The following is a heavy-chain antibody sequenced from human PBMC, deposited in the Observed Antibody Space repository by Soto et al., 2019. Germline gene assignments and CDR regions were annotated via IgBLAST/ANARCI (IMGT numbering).Heavy chain of an antibody. J-gene: IGHJ3*02. CDR3: ATATRCSASCYFYDAFDI. Sequence: ASVKVSCKVSGYTLTELSMHWVRQAPGKGLEWMGGFDPEDGETIYAQKFQGRVTMTEDTSTDTAYMELSSLRSEDTAVYYCATATRCSASCYFYDAFDIWGQGTMVTVSS. CDR1: GYTLTELS. D-gene: IGHD2-2*01. CDR2: FDPEDGET. V-gene: IGHV1-24*01.